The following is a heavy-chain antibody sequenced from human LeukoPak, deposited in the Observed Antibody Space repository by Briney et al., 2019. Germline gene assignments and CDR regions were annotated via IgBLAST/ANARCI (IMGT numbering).Heavy chain of an antibody. CDR3: ARDKALDIVGTTVDY. CDR1: GYTFTGFY. Sequence: GASVKVSCKASGYTFTGFYIHWVRQAPGHGLEWMGWINPYSGGINYAQSFQGRVTLTRDTSISTAYMELSSLRSDDTAIYYCARDKALDIVGTTVDYWGQGTLVTVSS. CDR2: INPYSGGI. J-gene: IGHJ4*02. D-gene: IGHD5-12*01. V-gene: IGHV1-2*02.